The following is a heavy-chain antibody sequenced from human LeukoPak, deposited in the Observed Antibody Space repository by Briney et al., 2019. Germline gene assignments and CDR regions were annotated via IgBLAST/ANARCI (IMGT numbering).Heavy chain of an antibody. D-gene: IGHD3-10*01. Sequence: KPSETLSLTCTVSGGSISSYYWSWIRQPPGKGLEWIGCIYYSGSTNYNPSLKSRVTISVDTSKNQFSLKLSSVTAADTAVYYCARVFGYNYGYPLGVDYWGQGTLVTVSS. CDR2: IYYSGST. CDR3: ARVFGYNYGYPLGVDY. V-gene: IGHV4-59*01. J-gene: IGHJ4*02. CDR1: GGSISSYY.